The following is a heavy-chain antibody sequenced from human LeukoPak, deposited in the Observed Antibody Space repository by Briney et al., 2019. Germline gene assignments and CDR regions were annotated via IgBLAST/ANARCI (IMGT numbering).Heavy chain of an antibody. J-gene: IGHJ6*02. CDR1: GFIFSSYD. CDR3: ATPRSSYYYYGMDV. CDR2: ISGGGVNT. Sequence: PGGSLRLSCAASGFIFSSYDMSWVRQAPGKGLEWVSAISGGGVNTYYAASVKGRFTTTRDNSKNTLYLQMNSLRAEDTALYYCATPRSSYYYYGMDVWGQGTTVIVSS. V-gene: IGHV3-23*01.